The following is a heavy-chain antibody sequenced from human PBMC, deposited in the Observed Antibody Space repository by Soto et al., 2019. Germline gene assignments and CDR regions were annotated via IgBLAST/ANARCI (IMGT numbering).Heavy chain of an antibody. Sequence: GGSLRLACAASGFTFSNAWMNWVRQAPGKGLEWVGRIKSKTDGGTADYAAPVKGRFTISRDDSKHTLYLQMNSLKTEDTAVYYCTTGWAHYGPGSYYYYGMDVWGQGTTVTVSS. J-gene: IGHJ6*02. D-gene: IGHD3-10*01. CDR1: GFTFSNAW. CDR3: TTGWAHYGPGSYYYYGMDV. V-gene: IGHV3-15*07. CDR2: IKSKTDGGTA.